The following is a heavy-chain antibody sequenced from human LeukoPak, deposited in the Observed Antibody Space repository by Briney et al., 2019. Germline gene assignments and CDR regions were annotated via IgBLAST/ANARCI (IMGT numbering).Heavy chain of an antibody. D-gene: IGHD3-10*01. V-gene: IGHV3-30*04. CDR1: GFTFSSYA. Sequence: PGGSLRLSCAASGFTFSSYAMHWVRQAPGKGLEWVAVISYDGSNKYYADSVKGRFTISRDNSKNTLYLQMNSLRAEDTAVYYCAGESEWFGSSMDVWGKGTTVTVSS. CDR2: ISYDGSNK. J-gene: IGHJ6*04. CDR3: AGESEWFGSSMDV.